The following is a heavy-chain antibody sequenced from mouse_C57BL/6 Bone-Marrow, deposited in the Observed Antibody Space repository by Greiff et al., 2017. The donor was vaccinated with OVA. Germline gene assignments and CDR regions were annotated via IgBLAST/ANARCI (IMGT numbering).Heavy chain of an antibody. J-gene: IGHJ4*01. V-gene: IGHV10-1*01. CDR1: GFSFNTYA. CDR3: VRFYYDYDEGAMDY. CDR2: IRSKSNNYAT. Sequence: EVKLVESGGGLVQPKGSLKLSCAASGFSFNTYAMNWVRQAPGKGLEWVARIRSKSNNYATYYADSVKDRFTISRDDSESMLYLQMNNLKTEDTAMYYCVRFYYDYDEGAMDYWGQGTSVTVSS. D-gene: IGHD2-4*01.